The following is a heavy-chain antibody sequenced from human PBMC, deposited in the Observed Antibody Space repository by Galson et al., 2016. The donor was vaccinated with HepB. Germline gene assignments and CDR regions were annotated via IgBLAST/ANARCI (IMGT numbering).Heavy chain of an antibody. V-gene: IGHV1-2*04. CDR2: INPNSGGT. CDR1: GYTFIGYF. Sequence: SVKVSCKASGYTFIGYFIHWVRQAPGQGLEWMGWINPNSGGTNYAQQFQGWVTMTTDTSISTAYMELSRLRSDDTAVYYCARGERYYYESGGYFDSWGQGTLVTVSS. J-gene: IGHJ4*02. D-gene: IGHD3-22*01. CDR3: ARGERYYYESGGYFDS.